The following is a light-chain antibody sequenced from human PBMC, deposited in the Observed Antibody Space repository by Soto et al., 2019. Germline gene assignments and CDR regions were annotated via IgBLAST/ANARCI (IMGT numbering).Light chain of an antibody. Sequence: EIVLTQSPGTLSLSPGEGATLSCRASQSVTSSYLAWYQQKPGQAPRLLIYGASSRAIDIPHRFSGSGSGTDFTLNINRLEPEDFAVYYCQQYGSSPRTFGQGTKVEIK. J-gene: IGKJ1*01. CDR2: GAS. CDR3: QQYGSSPRT. CDR1: QSVTSSY. V-gene: IGKV3-20*01.